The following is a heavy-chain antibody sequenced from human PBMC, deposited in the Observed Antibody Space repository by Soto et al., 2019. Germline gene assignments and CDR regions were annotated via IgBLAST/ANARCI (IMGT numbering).Heavy chain of an antibody. CDR2: IYYSGST. CDR1: GGSISSSGYY. D-gene: IGHD1-20*01. J-gene: IGHJ4*02. CDR3: ARAPQYKWNGLYHFDY. V-gene: IGHV4-39*01. Sequence: SETLSLTCAVSGGSISSSGYYWAWIRQPPGKGPEWIGSIYYSGSTYFNPSLKSRATISADMSKNQFSLKLNSVTAADTAVYYCARAPQYKWNGLYHFDYWGQGTLVTVSS.